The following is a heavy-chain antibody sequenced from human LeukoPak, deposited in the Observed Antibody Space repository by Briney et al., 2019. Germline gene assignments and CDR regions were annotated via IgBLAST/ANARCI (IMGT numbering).Heavy chain of an antibody. Sequence: ASVKVSCKASGYTFTSYYMHWVRPAPGQGLAWMGIINPSGGSTSYAQKFQGRVTMTRDMSTSTVYVELSSLRSEDTAVYYCARGPLKMDYWGQGTLVTVSS. CDR3: ARGPLKMDY. CDR2: INPSGGST. V-gene: IGHV1-46*01. J-gene: IGHJ4*02. CDR1: GYTFTSYY.